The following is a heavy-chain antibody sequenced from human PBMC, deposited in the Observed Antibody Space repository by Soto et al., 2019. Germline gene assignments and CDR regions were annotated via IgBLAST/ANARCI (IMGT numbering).Heavy chain of an antibody. CDR2: INANTGAT. CDR3: GRDEAQWDQPFLDY. V-gene: IGHV1-18*01. CDR1: GHTSRNNG. J-gene: IGHJ4*02. D-gene: IGHD1-26*01. Sequence: QVRLVQSGAEVGQPGASVKVSCKASGHTSRNNGISWVRQAPGQGLEWMGFINANTGATNYARKFRGRLTLTTDTMTSKVDMELRSLSSGDSAVYYCGRDEAQWDQPFLDYWGQGTLVTVSS.